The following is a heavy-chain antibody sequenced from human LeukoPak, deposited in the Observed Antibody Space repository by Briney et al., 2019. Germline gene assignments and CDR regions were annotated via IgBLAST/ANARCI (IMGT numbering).Heavy chain of an antibody. CDR2: IKSKTDGGTT. J-gene: IGHJ4*02. V-gene: IGHV3-15*01. Sequence: GGSLRLSCAASGFTFSNAWMSWVRQAPGKGLEWVGRIKSKTDGGTTDYAAPVKGRFTISRDDSKNTLYLQMNSLKTEDTAVYYCTSYYYDSSGYFFDYWGQGTLVTVSS. D-gene: IGHD3-22*01. CDR1: GFTFSNAW. CDR3: TSYYYDSSGYFFDY.